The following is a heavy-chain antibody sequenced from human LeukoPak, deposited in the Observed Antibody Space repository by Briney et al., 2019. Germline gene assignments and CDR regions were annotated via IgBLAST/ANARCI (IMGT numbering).Heavy chain of an antibody. V-gene: IGHV3-15*01. Sequence: GGSLRLSCAASGFTFSDAWMNWVRQAAGKGLEWVGCIKSNTDGGTTDYAAPVKDRFTISRDDSKNTVYLQMNSLGAEDTALYYCASWADDETVSPNNYWGQGTLVTVSS. CDR1: GFTFSDAW. CDR2: IKSNTDGGTT. CDR3: ASWADDETVSPNNY. J-gene: IGHJ4*02. D-gene: IGHD3-10*01.